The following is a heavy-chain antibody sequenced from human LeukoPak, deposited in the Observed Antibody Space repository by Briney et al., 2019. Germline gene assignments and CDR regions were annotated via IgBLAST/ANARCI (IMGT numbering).Heavy chain of an antibody. CDR1: GGSFSGYY. J-gene: IGHJ4*02. CDR3: ARGPLRYYYDSSGYYYDY. V-gene: IGHV4-34*01. D-gene: IGHD3-22*01. Sequence: PSETLSLTCAVYGGSFSGYYWSWIRQPPGKGLEWIGEINHSGSTNYNPSLKSRVTISVDTSKNQFSLKLNSVTAADTAVYYCARGPLRYYYDSSGYYYDYWGQGTLVTVSS. CDR2: INHSGST.